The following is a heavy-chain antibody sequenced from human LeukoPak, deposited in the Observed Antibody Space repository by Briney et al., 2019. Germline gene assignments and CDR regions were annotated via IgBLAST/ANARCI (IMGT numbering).Heavy chain of an antibody. D-gene: IGHD5-12*01. V-gene: IGHV3-9*01. CDR3: AKDKAPLYSGYDWDLDF. CDR2: ISWNSAYI. J-gene: IGHJ4*02. CDR1: GFTFHHYA. Sequence: PGGSLRLSCAASGFTFHHYAIHWVRQVPGKGLEWVPGISWNSAYIGYADSVKGRFTISRDNAKNSVYLQMNSLRAEDTALYYCAKDKAPLYSGYDWDLDFWGQGTMVTVSS.